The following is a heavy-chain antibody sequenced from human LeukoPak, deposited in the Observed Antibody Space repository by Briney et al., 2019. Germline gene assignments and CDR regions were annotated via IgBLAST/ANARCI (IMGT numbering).Heavy chain of an antibody. J-gene: IGHJ4*02. V-gene: IGHV3-30-3*01. CDR1: GFTFSTYA. Sequence: PGRSLTLSCAASGFTFSTYAMHWVRQGPGKGLEWVAVISYYGSNKYYADSVKGRFTISRDNSKNTLYLQMSSLSAEDTAVYYCARTTTPHYYGSGSYALGYWGQGTLVTVSS. CDR2: ISYYGSNK. CDR3: ARTTTPHYYGSGSYALGY. D-gene: IGHD3-10*01.